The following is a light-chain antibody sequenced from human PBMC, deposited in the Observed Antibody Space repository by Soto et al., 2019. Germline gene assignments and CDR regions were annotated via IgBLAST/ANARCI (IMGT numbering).Light chain of an antibody. CDR3: QQYNNWPP. Sequence: EIVMTQSPATLSVSPGERATLSCRASQTVSSNLAWYQQKPGQAPRLLIYDASTRATGIPVRFRGSGSGTEFTLTINSLQSEDFAVYYCQQYNNWPPFGQGTKVDIK. CDR1: QTVSSN. J-gene: IGKJ1*01. CDR2: DAS. V-gene: IGKV3-15*01.